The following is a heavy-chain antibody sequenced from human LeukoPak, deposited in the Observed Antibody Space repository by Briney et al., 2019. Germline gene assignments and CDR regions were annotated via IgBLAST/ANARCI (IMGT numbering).Heavy chain of an antibody. V-gene: IGHV3-21*04. D-gene: IGHD1-26*01. Sequence: GGSLRLSCAASGFTFNTYSMSWVRQAPGKGLEWVSSISTSSSYIYSADSVKGRFTISRDNAKNSLYLQMNSLRAEDTAVYYCASDSGSSFEAFDIWGQGTMVTVSS. CDR2: ISTSSSYI. CDR3: ASDSGSSFEAFDI. CDR1: GFTFNTYS. J-gene: IGHJ3*02.